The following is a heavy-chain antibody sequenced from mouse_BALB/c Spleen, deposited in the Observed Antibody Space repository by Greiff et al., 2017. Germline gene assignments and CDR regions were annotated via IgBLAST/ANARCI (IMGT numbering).Heavy chain of an antibody. V-gene: IGHV1-54*01. CDR2: INPGSGGT. Sequence: QVQLKESGAELVRPGTSVKVSCKASGYAFTNYLIEWVKQRPGQGLEWIGVINPGSGGTNYNEKFKGKATLTADKSSSTAYMQLSSLTSDDSAVYFCARSSYYDYDVGSSFAYGGQGTLVTVAA. CDR3: ARSSYYDYDVGSSFAY. D-gene: IGHD2-4*01. J-gene: IGHJ3*01. CDR1: GYAFTNYL.